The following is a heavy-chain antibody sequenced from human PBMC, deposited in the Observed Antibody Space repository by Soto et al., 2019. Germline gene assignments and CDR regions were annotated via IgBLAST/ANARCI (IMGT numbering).Heavy chain of an antibody. CDR1: GGSISSGGYY. V-gene: IGHV4-31*03. D-gene: IGHD2-15*01. J-gene: IGHJ6*02. CDR3: ARGRCSGGSCYSAYYYYYGMDG. Sequence: PSETLSLTCTVSGGSISSGGYYWSWIRQHPGKGLEWIGYIYYSGSTYYNPSLKSRVTISVDTSKNQFSLKLSSVTAADTAVYYCARGRCSGGSCYSAYYYYYGMDGWGQGTLVTVSS. CDR2: IYYSGST.